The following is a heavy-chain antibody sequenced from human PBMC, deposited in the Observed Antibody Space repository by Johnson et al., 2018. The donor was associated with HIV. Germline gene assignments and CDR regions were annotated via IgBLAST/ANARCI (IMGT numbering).Heavy chain of an antibody. CDR1: GFTFSSYG. CDR2: IRFDGSNK. J-gene: IGHJ3*02. CDR3: AKGITVAGMGDAFDI. V-gene: IGHV3-30*02. D-gene: IGHD6-19*01. Sequence: QMQLVESGGGVVRPGGSLRLSCAASGFTFSSYGMHWVRQAPGKGLEWVAFIRFDGSNKYYTDSVKGRFTISRDNSKNTLYRQMNSLRDEDTALYYCAKGITVAGMGDAFDIWGQGTMVTVSS.